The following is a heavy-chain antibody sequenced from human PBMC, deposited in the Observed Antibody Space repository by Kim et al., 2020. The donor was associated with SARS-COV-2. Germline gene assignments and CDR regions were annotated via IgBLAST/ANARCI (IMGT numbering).Heavy chain of an antibody. D-gene: IGHD1-20*01. V-gene: IGHV5-51*06. CDR1: GYNFPSYW. Sequence: GESLKISCKGSGYNFPSYWIGWVRQMPGKGLEWMGIIYPGDSDTRYSPSFQGQVTISADKSTTTAYLPWNSLKASDTAMFYCARSAGPYNSYFDCWGQRT. J-gene: IGHJ4*02. CDR3: ARSAGPYNSYFDC. CDR2: IYPGDSDT.